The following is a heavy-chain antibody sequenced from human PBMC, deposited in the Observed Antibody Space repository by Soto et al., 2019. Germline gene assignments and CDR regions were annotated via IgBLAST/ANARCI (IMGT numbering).Heavy chain of an antibody. CDR1: GHSLSSAYY. CDR2: MYHSGSM. Sequence: SETLSLTCVVSGHSLSSAYYWGWIRQPPGKGLEWIGSMYHSGSMFYNPSLKSRVTISMVTSNNQFSLKLRSATAADTAVYYCAAYDFSGAAAFDVWGLGIMVTVSS. CDR3: AAYDFSGAAAFDV. J-gene: IGHJ3*01. D-gene: IGHD3-3*01. V-gene: IGHV4-38-2*01.